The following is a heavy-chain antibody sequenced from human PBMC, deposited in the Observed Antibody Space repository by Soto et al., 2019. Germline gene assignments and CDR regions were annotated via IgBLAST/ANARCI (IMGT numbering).Heavy chain of an antibody. V-gene: IGHV4-4*07. CDR2: IYTSGST. Sequence: SETLSLTCTVSGGSISSYYWSWIRQPAGKGLEWIGRIYTSGSTNYNPSLKSRVTMSVDTSKNQFSLKLSSVTAADTAVYYCARSYYDSSGYWGGFAYWGQGTLVTVSS. D-gene: IGHD3-22*01. J-gene: IGHJ4*02. CDR3: ARSYYDSSGYWGGFAY. CDR1: GGSISSYY.